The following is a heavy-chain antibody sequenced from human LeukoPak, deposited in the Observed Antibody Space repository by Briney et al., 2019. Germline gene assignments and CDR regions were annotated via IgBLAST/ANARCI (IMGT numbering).Heavy chain of an antibody. D-gene: IGHD6-13*01. CDR2: INWNGGST. V-gene: IGHV3-20*04. J-gene: IGHJ4*02. CDR1: GFTFDDYG. Sequence: GGSLRLSCAASGFTFDDYGMSWVRQAPGKGLEWVSGINWNGGSTGYADSVEGRFTIARDNAKNSLYLQMNSLRAEDTALYYCARGHSSSWYLFDHWGQGTLVTVSS. CDR3: ARGHSSSWYLFDH.